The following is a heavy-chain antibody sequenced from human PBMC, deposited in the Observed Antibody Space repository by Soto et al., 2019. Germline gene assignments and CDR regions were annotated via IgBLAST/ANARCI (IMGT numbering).Heavy chain of an antibody. CDR2: IWYDGSNK. V-gene: IGHV3-33*01. J-gene: IGHJ4*02. Sequence: QVQLVESGGGVVQPGRSLRLSCAASGFTFSSYGMHWVRQAPGKGLEWVAVIWYDGSNKYYADSVKGRFTISRDNSKNTLYLQMNSLRAEDTAVYYCARGDSTYYYDSSGYPGDYWGQGTLVTVSS. CDR1: GFTFSSYG. D-gene: IGHD3-22*01. CDR3: ARGDSTYYYDSSGYPGDY.